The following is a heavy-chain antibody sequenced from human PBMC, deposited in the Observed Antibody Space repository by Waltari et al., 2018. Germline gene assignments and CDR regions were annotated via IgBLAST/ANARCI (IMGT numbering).Heavy chain of an antibody. V-gene: IGHV1-2*06. CDR3: ARDRESGYDYYMDV. J-gene: IGHJ6*03. CDR2: INPNSGAT. Sequence: QVQMVQSGAEVKKPGASVKVSCKASGYTFSGYYTHWVRQAPGQGLEWMGRINPNSGATNYAQKFKGRVTMTRDTSINTAYMELSGLTSDDTAVYYCARDRESGYDYYMDVWGKGTTVTVSS. D-gene: IGHD1-26*01. CDR1: GYTFSGYY.